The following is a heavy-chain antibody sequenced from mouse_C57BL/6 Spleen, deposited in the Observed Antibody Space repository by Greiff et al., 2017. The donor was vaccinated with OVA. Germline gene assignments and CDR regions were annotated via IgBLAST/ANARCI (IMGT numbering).Heavy chain of an antibody. CDR1: GYAFSSSW. D-gene: IGHD4-1*02. CDR2: IYPGDGDT. J-gene: IGHJ2*01. V-gene: IGHV1-82*01. CDR3: ATTEDDY. Sequence: VQLQESGPELVKPGASVKISCKASGYAFSSSWMNWVKQRPGKGLEWIGRIYPGDGDTNYNGKFKGKATLTADKSSSTAYMQLSSLTSEDSAVYFCATTEDDYWGQGTTLTVSS.